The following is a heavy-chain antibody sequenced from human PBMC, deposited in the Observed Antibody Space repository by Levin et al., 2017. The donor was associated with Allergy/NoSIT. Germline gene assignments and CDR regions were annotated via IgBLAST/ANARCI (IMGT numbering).Heavy chain of an antibody. CDR1: GFSFSTSG. CDR3: AKDRHSGSYPHIEY. D-gene: IGHD1-26*01. J-gene: IGHJ4*02. Sequence: PGESLKISCAASGFSFSTSGMHWVRQDPGKGLEWVAVISYDGSNKYYRDSVRGRFTISRDNSKNTLYLQMNSLRAEDTAVYYCAKDRHSGSYPHIEYWGQGTLVTVSS. V-gene: IGHV3-30*18. CDR2: ISYDGSNK.